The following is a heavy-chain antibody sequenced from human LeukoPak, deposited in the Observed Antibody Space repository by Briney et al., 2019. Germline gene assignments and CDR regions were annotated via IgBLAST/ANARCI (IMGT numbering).Heavy chain of an antibody. J-gene: IGHJ5*02. Sequence: GGSLRLSCAASGFTFSSYAMSWVRQAPGKGLEWVSAISSSGGSTYYADSVKGRFTISRDNSKNTLYLQMNSLRAEDTAVYYCAKVFMYYYDSSGPNWFDPWGQGTLVTVSS. D-gene: IGHD3-22*01. CDR2: ISSSGGST. CDR1: GFTFSSYA. V-gene: IGHV3-23*01. CDR3: AKVFMYYYDSSGPNWFDP.